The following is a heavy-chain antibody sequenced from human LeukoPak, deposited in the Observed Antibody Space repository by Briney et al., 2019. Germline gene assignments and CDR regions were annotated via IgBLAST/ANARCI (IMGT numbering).Heavy chain of an antibody. D-gene: IGHD5-24*01. CDR3: ASTPAVEMATIV. CDR2: IYPRDSDT. CDR1: GYSFTSYW. V-gene: IGHV5-51*01. J-gene: IGHJ4*02. Sequence: GESLKISCKGSGYSFTSYWIGWVRQMPGKDLEWMGIIYPRDSDTRYSTSFQGQVTISADKSISTAYLQWSSLKASDTAMYYCASTPAVEMATIVWGQGTLVTVSS.